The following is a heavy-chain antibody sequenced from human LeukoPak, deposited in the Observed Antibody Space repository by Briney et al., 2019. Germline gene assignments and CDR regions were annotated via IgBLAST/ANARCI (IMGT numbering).Heavy chain of an antibody. D-gene: IGHD1-26*01. CDR3: ARDPSGTYYPRVSGALDI. V-gene: IGHV3-7*01. CDR2: IKQDGSEK. J-gene: IGHJ3*02. CDR1: GFTLSSYW. Sequence: GGSLRLSCAASGFTLSSYWMRWVRQAPGKGLEWVANIKQDGSEKNYVDSVKGRFTISRDNAKNSLYLQMDSLRAEDTAVYYCARDPSGTYYPRVSGALDIWGQGTMVTVSS.